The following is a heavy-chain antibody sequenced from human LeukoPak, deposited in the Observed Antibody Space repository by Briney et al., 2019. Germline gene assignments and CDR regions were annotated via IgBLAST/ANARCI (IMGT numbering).Heavy chain of an antibody. CDR1: GGSISSYY. D-gene: IGHD6-19*01. CDR3: ARDLVAGRRVNWFDP. J-gene: IGHJ5*02. V-gene: IGHV4-39*07. Sequence: SETLSLTCTVSGGSISSYYWGWIRQPPGKGLEWIGSIYYSGSTYYNPSLKSRVTISVDTSKNQFSLKLSSVTAADTAVYYCARDLVAGRRVNWFDPWGQGTLVTVSS. CDR2: IYYSGST.